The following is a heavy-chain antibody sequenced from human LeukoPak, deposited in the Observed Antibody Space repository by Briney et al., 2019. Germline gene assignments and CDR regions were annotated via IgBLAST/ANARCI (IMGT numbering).Heavy chain of an antibody. CDR2: IYYSGST. D-gene: IGHD6-19*01. CDR3: ARHPRTSAVAGTVDY. Sequence: PSETLSLTCSVSGGSISSSNYYWGWIRQPPGKGLEWIGSIYYSGSTFYNPSLKSRVAIFEDTPKNQFSLKLTSVTAADTAVYYCARHPRTSAVAGTVDYWGQGILVTVSS. CDR1: GGSISSSNYY. V-gene: IGHV4-39*01. J-gene: IGHJ4*02.